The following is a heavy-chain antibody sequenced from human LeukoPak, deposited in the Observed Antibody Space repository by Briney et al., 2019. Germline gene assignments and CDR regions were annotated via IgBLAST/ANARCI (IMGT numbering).Heavy chain of an antibody. V-gene: IGHV1-2*06. CDR3: ARDQGSLTRSWYTGY. CDR1: GYTFTGYH. CDR2: INPYSGDT. Sequence: GASAKVSCKASGYTFTGYHIHWVRQAPGQGLEWMGRINPYSGDTNFAQKFQGRVTMTRDTSITTAYMDLSSLTPDGTAVYFCARDQGSLTRSWYTGYWGQGTQVTVFS. J-gene: IGHJ4*02. D-gene: IGHD6-13*01.